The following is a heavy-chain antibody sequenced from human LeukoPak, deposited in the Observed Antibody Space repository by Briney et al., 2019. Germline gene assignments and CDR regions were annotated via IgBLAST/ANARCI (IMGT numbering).Heavy chain of an antibody. CDR2: IIPILGIA. CDR3: ARDRNAVKSSRVIGMDV. D-gene: IGHD3-22*01. CDR1: GGTFSSYA. Sequence: GASVKVSCKASGGTFSSYAISWVRQAPGQGLEWMGRIIPILGIANYAQKFQGRVTITADKSTSTAYMELSSLRSADTAVYYCARDRNAVKSSRVIGMDVWGQGTTVTVSS. V-gene: IGHV1-69*04. J-gene: IGHJ6*01.